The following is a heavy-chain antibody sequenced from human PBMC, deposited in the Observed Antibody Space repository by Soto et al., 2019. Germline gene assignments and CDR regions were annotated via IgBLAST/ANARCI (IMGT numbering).Heavy chain of an antibody. V-gene: IGHV3-7*01. CDR1: GFTFRSYW. CDR3: ARGYCSGGSCYGGGFDY. D-gene: IGHD2-15*01. Sequence: EVQLVESGGGLVQPGESLRLSCVVSGFTFRSYWMSWVRQAPGKGLEWVANINQDGSDKYHVDSVKGRFPISRDNAENSLYLQMNSLRAEDTAVYYCARGYCSGGSCYGGGFDYWGQGTLVTVSS. CDR2: INQDGSDK. J-gene: IGHJ4*02.